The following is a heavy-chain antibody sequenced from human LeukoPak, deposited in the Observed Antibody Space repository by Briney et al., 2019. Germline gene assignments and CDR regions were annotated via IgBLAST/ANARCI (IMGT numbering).Heavy chain of an antibody. CDR3: ARRSTVTRDVDI. Sequence: PGGSLRLSCAASGFTVSSSYMIWVRQAPGKGLEWVSVIYSGGDTYYADSVKGRFTISRDNSKNTVYLQVNSLRAEDTAVYYCARRSTVTRDVDIWGQGTMVTVSS. V-gene: IGHV3-66*04. J-gene: IGHJ3*02. CDR1: GFTVSSSY. CDR2: IYSGGDT. D-gene: IGHD4-17*01.